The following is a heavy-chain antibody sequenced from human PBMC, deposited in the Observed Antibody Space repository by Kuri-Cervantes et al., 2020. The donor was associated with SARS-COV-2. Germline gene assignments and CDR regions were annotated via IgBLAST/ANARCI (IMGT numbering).Heavy chain of an antibody. V-gene: IGHV3-23*01. Sequence: LSLTCAASGFTFSSYAMSWVRQAPGKGLEWVSAISGSGGSTYYADSVKGRFTISRDNSKNTLCLQMNSLRAEDTAVYYCAKVAGGIAAAVGDFDYWGQGTLVTVSS. D-gene: IGHD6-13*01. CDR2: ISGSGGST. J-gene: IGHJ4*02. CDR1: GFTFSSYA. CDR3: AKVAGGIAAAVGDFDY.